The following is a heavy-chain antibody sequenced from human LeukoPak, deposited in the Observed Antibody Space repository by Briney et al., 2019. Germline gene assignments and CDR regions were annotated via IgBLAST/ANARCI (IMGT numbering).Heavy chain of an antibody. CDR3: ARGSTRDSSGWYGPGKWFDP. D-gene: IGHD6-19*01. Sequence: ASVKVSCKASGYTFTDYYMHWVRQAPGQGLEWMGWINPNSGGTNYAQNFQGRVTMTRDTSISTAFLELGSLRSDDTAVYYCARGSTRDSSGWYGPGKWFDPWGQGTLVTVSS. V-gene: IGHV1-2*02. CDR1: GYTFTDYY. J-gene: IGHJ5*02. CDR2: INPNSGGT.